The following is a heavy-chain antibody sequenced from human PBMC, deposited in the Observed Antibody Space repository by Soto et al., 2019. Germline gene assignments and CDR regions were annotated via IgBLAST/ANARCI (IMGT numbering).Heavy chain of an antibody. D-gene: IGHD6-13*01. V-gene: IGHV3-33*01. Sequence: QVQLVESGGGVVQPGRSLRLSCAASGITFSNDGMHWVRQAPGKGLEWVAVIWYDGSNEFYTDSVKGRFTISRDNSKNTLYLQMNSLRAEDTAVYYCARENFAGTFLYGLDVWGQGTTVTVSS. CDR3: ARENFAGTFLYGLDV. CDR2: IWYDGSNE. CDR1: GITFSNDG. J-gene: IGHJ6*02.